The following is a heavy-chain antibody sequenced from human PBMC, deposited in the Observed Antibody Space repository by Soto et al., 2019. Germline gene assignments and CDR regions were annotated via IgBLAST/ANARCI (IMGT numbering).Heavy chain of an antibody. CDR2: IIPVFGTA. CDR3: ATGIYIAATVTGITVAGFDY. D-gene: IGHD3-10*01. V-gene: IGHV1-69*13. Sequence: ASVKVSCKASGDTFSSSAISWVRQAPGQGLEWMGGIIPVFGTANYAQKFQDRVTITADAVTSTIYMELSSLRSEDSAVYYCATGIYIAATVTGITVAGFDYWGQGTLVTVSS. J-gene: IGHJ4*02. CDR1: GDTFSSSA.